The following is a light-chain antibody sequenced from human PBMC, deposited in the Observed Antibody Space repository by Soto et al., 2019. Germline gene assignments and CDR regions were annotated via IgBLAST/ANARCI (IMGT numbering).Light chain of an antibody. CDR3: QQYNSYSPWT. CDR2: DAS. Sequence: DIQMTQSPSTLSSSVGHRVTITCLASQSISSWLAWYQQKPGKAPKLLIYDASSLESGVSSRFSGSGSGTEFTLTICCLQSDDFATYYCQQYNSYSPWTFGQGTKV. J-gene: IGKJ1*01. CDR1: QSISSW. V-gene: IGKV1-5*01.